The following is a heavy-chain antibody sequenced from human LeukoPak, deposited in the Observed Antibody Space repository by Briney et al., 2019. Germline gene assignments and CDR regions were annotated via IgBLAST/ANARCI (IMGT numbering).Heavy chain of an antibody. J-gene: IGHJ3*02. Sequence: PGGSLRLSCAASGFTFSNYEMNWVRQAPGKGLEWVSYISDGGSIIYYADSVRGRFTITRDDAKNSLYLQMNSLRAEDTAVYYCASGVLEAFDIWGQGTMVTVSS. CDR2: ISDGGSII. V-gene: IGHV3-48*03. CDR1: GFTFSNYE. CDR3: ASGVLEAFDI. D-gene: IGHD4/OR15-4a*01.